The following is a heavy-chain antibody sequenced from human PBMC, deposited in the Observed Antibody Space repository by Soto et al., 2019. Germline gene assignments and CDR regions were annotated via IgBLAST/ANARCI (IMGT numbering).Heavy chain of an antibody. CDR3: ASRDPGTSVDY. CDR1: DGSFTSNNW. D-gene: IGHD1-7*01. V-gene: IGHV4-4*02. Sequence: SETLSLTWAVSDGSFTSNNWWTWVRQPPGQGLEWIGEIYRTGSTNYNPSLKSRVTISLDKSENQFSLKVPSLTAADTAVYYCASRDPGTSVDYWGQGTLVTVSS. J-gene: IGHJ4*02. CDR2: IYRTGST.